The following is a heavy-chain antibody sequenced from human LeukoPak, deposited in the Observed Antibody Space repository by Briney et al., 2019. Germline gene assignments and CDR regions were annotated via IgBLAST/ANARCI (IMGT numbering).Heavy chain of an antibody. CDR3: ARDPGYCTGTTCYRHFDS. V-gene: IGHV4-34*01. CDR1: GGSFRGYY. D-gene: IGHD2-2*01. J-gene: IGHJ4*02. Sequence: PSETLSLTCAVYGGSFRGYYWSWIRQPPGKGLEWIGEINHSGSTNYNPSLKSRVTISVDTSKNQFSLKLSSVTAADTAVYYCARDPGYCTGTTCYRHFDSWGQGTLVTVSS. CDR2: INHSGST.